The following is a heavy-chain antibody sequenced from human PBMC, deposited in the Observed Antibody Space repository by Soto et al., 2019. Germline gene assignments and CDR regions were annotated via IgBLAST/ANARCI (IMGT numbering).Heavy chain of an antibody. Sequence: EVQLLESGGGLVQPGGSLRLSCAASGFTFSSYAMSWVRQAPGKGLEWVSAISGSGGSTYYADSVKGRFTISRDNSKNTLYLHMNSLRAEDTAIYYCAKVDYDFWSGYYSRYFDLWGRGTLVTVSS. V-gene: IGHV3-23*01. D-gene: IGHD3-3*01. CDR1: GFTFSSYA. CDR2: ISGSGGST. J-gene: IGHJ2*01. CDR3: AKVDYDFWSGYYSRYFDL.